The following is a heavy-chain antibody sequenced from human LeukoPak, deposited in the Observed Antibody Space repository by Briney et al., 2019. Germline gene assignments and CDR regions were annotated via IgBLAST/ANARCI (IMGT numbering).Heavy chain of an antibody. V-gene: IGHV3-23*01. CDR2: ISGSGGST. CDR3: AKDRHVVAATPGWFDP. CDR1: GITLSNYG. D-gene: IGHD2-15*01. Sequence: GGPLRLSCAVSGITLSNYGMSWVREAPGKGLEWVSAISGSGGSTYYADSVKGRFTISRDNSKNTLYLQMNSLRTEDTAVYYCAKDRHVVAATPGWFDPWGQGTLVTVSS. J-gene: IGHJ5*02.